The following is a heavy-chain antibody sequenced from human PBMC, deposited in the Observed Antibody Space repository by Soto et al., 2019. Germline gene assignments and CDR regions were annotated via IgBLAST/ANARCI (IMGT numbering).Heavy chain of an antibody. V-gene: IGHV2-5*02. CDR3: VHIRYGSGLFDY. J-gene: IGHJ4*02. D-gene: IGHD3-10*01. CDR2: IYWDDDK. CDR1: GFSLSTSGVG. Sequence: QITLKESGPTLVKPTQTLTLTCNFSGFSLSTSGVGVGWIRQPPGKALEWLALIYWDDDKRYSPSLKSRLTITKDTSKNQVVLTMTNMDPVDKATYYCVHIRYGSGLFDYWGQGTLVTVSS.